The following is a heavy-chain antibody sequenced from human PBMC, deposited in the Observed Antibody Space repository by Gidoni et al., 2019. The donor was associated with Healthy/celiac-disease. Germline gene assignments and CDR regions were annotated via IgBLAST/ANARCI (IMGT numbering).Heavy chain of an antibody. J-gene: IGHJ4*02. Sequence: QVQLQDSCPGLVKPSGTLSLTCAASVGSISSSNWWSWVRQPPGKGLEWIGEIYHSGSTNYNPSLKSRVTISVDKSKNQFSLKLSSVTAADTAVYYCARDLGGDYDNDYWGQGTLVTVSS. D-gene: IGHD4-17*01. V-gene: IGHV4-4*02. CDR3: ARDLGGDYDNDY. CDR2: IYHSGST. CDR1: VGSISSSNW.